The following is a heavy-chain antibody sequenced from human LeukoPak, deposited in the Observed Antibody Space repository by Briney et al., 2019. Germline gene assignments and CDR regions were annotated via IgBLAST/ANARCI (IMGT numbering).Heavy chain of an antibody. D-gene: IGHD1-26*01. CDR3: ARCVGPYGMDV. CDR1: GFTFSSYA. CDR2: ISYDGSNK. J-gene: IGHJ6*02. V-gene: IGHV3-30-3*01. Sequence: PGRSLRLSCAASGFTFSSYAMHWVRQAPGKGLECVAVISYDGSNKYYADSVKGRFTISRDTSKNTLYLQMNSLRAEDTAVYYCARCVGPYGMDVWGQGTTVTVSS.